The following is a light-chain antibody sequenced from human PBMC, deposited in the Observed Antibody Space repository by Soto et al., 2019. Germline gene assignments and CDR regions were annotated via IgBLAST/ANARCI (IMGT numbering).Light chain of an antibody. Sequence: SALTKPASVSGSPGQSITITRTGTSSDVGSYNLVSWYQQHPGKAPKLMIYEGSKRPSGVSNRFSGSKSGNTASLTISGLQAEDEADYYCCSYAGSSTFVFGTGTKVTVL. J-gene: IGLJ1*01. V-gene: IGLV2-23*03. CDR1: SSDVGSYNL. CDR2: EGS. CDR3: CSYAGSSTFV.